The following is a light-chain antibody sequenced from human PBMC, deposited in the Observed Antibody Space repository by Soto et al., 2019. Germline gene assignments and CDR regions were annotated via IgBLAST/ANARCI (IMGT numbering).Light chain of an antibody. V-gene: IGKV3-20*01. CDR3: QQYGGSPPYT. CDR1: HSVSSSY. CDR2: GAS. Sequence: EIVLTQSPGTLSLSPGERATLSCRASHSVSSSYLAWYQQKPGQAPRRLIYGASSRATGIPDRFSGSGSGTDFTLTISRLEPEDFAVYYCQQYGGSPPYTFGQGNKLEIK. J-gene: IGKJ2*01.